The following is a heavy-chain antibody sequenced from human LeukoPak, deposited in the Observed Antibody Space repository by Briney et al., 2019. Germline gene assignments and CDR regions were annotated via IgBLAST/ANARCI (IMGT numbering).Heavy chain of an antibody. D-gene: IGHD2-8*01. CDR1: GLTFISYG. CDR2: ISKDGSDK. V-gene: IGHV3-30*18. J-gene: IGHJ4*02. CDR3: AKEYDGY. Sequence: GMSLRLSCAASGLTFISYGMHWVRQAPGKGLEWVAVISKDGSDKKYADSVKGRFIISRDNSRNTLYLQMNSLRAEDTAVYYCAKEYDGYWGQGTLVTVSS.